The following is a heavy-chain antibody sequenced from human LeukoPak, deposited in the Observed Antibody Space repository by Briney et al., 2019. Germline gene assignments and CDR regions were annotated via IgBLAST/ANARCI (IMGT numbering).Heavy chain of an antibody. J-gene: IGHJ5*02. CDR2: IYPGDSDT. V-gene: IGHV5-51*01. CDR1: GYSFTSYW. D-gene: IGHD3-22*01. CDR3: ARGRYYDSSGYYPNWFDP. Sequence: GESLKISCKGSGYSFTSYWIGWVRQMPGKGLEWMGIIYPGDSDTRYSPSFQGQVTISADKSISTAYLQWSSLKASDTAMYYCARGRYYDSSGYYPNWFDPWGQGTLVTVSS.